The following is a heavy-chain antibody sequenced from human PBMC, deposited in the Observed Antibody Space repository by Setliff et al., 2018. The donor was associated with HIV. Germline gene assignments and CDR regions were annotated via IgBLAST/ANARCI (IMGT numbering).Heavy chain of an antibody. CDR3: AKGAGFYGDYTFDH. Sequence: SETLSLTCTVSGPSINIHYWSWIRQSPGKGFEWIGYIYSTGSTNYNPSLQSRVTISMVASRNQFSLKVTSVTAADTAVYYCAKGAGFYGDYTFDHWGQGNLVT. D-gene: IGHD4-17*01. CDR1: GPSINIHY. V-gene: IGHV4-59*11. CDR2: IYSTGST. J-gene: IGHJ4*02.